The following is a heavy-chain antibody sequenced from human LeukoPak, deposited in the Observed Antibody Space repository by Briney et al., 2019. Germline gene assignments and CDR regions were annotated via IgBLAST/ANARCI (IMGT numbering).Heavy chain of an antibody. Sequence: SETLSPTCIVSGGSISSGGYYWSWIRQHPGKGLEWIGYIYYSGSTYYNPSLKSRVTISVDTSKNQFSLKLSSVTAADTAVYYCARDRYCGGDCYSHFDLWGRGTLVTVSS. V-gene: IGHV4-31*03. CDR3: ARDRYCGGDCYSHFDL. J-gene: IGHJ2*01. CDR2: IYYSGST. CDR1: GGSISSGGYY. D-gene: IGHD2-21*02.